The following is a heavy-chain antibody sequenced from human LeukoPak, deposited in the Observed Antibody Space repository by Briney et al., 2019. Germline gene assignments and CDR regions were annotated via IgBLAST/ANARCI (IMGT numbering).Heavy chain of an antibody. V-gene: IGHV3-73*01. Sequence: PGGSLRLSCGASGFTFSGSAMHWVRQASGKGLKWIGRIRNKPNSYATAYAASVKGRFTISRDDSENVAYLQMNSLKTEDTAVYYCTRATDGYTHFDYWGQGTLVTVSS. CDR2: IRNKPNSYAT. J-gene: IGHJ4*02. CDR3: TRATDGYTHFDY. CDR1: GFTFSGSA. D-gene: IGHD5-24*01.